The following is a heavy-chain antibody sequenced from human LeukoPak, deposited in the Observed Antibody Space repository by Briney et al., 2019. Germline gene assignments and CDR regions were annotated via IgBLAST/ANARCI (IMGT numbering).Heavy chain of an antibody. CDR2: ISSSGSTI. V-gene: IGHV3-48*03. D-gene: IGHD2-2*02. CDR1: GVTFSSYE. Sequence: GGSLRLSCAASGVTFSSYEMNWVRQAPGKGLEWVSYISSSGSTIYYADSVKGRFTISRDNAKNSLYLQMNSLRAEDTAVYYCAKEAILRYCSSTSCYMGTAYYMDVWGKGTTVTVSS. J-gene: IGHJ6*03. CDR3: AKEAILRYCSSTSCYMGTAYYMDV.